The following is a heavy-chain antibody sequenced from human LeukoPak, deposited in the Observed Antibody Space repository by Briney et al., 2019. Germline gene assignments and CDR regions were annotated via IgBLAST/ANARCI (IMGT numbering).Heavy chain of an antibody. J-gene: IGHJ4*02. D-gene: IGHD3-10*01. V-gene: IGHV4-61*01. CDR3: ARETFGESNFDY. CDR1: GGSISSNSYY. Sequence: SETLSLTCTVSGGSISSNSYYWGWIRQPPGKGLEWIGYIYYTGSINYNPSLKSRVTISVDTSKNQFSLKLSSVTAADTAVYYCARETFGESNFDYWGQGTLVTVSS. CDR2: IYYTGSI.